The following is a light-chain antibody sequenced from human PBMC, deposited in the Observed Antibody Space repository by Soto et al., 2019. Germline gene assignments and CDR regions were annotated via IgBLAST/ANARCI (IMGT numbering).Light chain of an antibody. J-gene: IGKJ5*01. Sequence: DIQMTQSPSSLSASVGDRFTITCQASQDISNYLNWYKQKLGKAPKLLIYDASNLETGVPSRLSGSGSGTDFTFTISSMKPEDTATYYCQQYGHIITFGQGTRLEIK. CDR3: QQYGHIIT. CDR1: QDISNY. CDR2: DAS. V-gene: IGKV1-33*01.